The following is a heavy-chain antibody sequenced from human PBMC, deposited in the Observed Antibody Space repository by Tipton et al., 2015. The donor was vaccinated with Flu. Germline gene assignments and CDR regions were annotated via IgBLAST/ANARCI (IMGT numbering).Heavy chain of an antibody. CDR1: GDFISPSY. J-gene: IGHJ3*02. Sequence: PGLVKPSETLSLTCTASGDFISPSYWTWIRQPPGKGLEWIGHIYYRGSTNYNPSLKSRVTISEDTPKNQFSLKLSSVTAADTAVYYCARDRGDGYNDDAFDIWGQGTMVTVSS. V-gene: IGHV4-59*01. D-gene: IGHD5-24*01. CDR2: IYYRGST. CDR3: ARDRGDGYNDDAFDI.